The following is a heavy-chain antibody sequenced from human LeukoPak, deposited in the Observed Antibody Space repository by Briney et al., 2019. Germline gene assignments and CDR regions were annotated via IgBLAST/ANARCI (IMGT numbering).Heavy chain of an antibody. CDR1: GGNFSNYA. Sequence: SVKVSCKASGGNFSNYAIIWVRQAPGQGLEWMGGIIPIFSSPSYAQKFQDRVTITTDESTTTAYMELSSLRSEDTAVYYCARDRGGYFDYWGQGTLVTVSS. CDR2: IIPIFSSP. V-gene: IGHV1-69*05. D-gene: IGHD3-10*01. J-gene: IGHJ4*02. CDR3: ARDRGGYFDY.